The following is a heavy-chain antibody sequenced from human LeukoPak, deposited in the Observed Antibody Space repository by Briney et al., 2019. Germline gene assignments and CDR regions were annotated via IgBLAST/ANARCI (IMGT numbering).Heavy chain of an antibody. J-gene: IGHJ4*02. CDR2: IYYTGGT. D-gene: IGHD6-13*01. Sequence: SETLSLSCTVSGGSISTRSYHWGWIRQSPEKGLEWIATIYYTGGTYYNPSPKSRVTISIDTSKNQFSLKMSSVTAADTAVYYCARVSSGSRFDSWGQGTLVTVSS. CDR1: GGSISTRSYH. V-gene: IGHV4-39*07. CDR3: ARVSSGSRFDS.